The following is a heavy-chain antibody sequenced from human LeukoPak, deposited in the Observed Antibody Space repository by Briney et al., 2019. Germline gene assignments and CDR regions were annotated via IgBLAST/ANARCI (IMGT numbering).Heavy chain of an antibody. CDR3: AREGVAAAGVLPFDY. J-gene: IGHJ4*02. CDR1: GYTFTNYG. V-gene: IGHV1-18*01. Sequence: GASVKVSCKASGYTFTNYGISWVRQAPGQGLEWMAWISAYNGNTNYAQKLQGRVTMTTDTSTSTAYMELRSLRSDDTAVYYCAREGVAAAGVLPFDYWGQGTLVTVSS. D-gene: IGHD6-13*01. CDR2: ISAYNGNT.